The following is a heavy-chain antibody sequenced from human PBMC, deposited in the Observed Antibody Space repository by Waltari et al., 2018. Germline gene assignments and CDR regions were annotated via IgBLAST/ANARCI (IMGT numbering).Heavy chain of an antibody. D-gene: IGHD2-15*01. J-gene: IGHJ4*02. V-gene: IGHV5-51*01. Sequence: DVQLVQSGAEVKKPGESLTISCKGSGYSFTSYWIGWVRQIPGKGLEWMGIIYPGESDTRYSPSFQGQVTISADKSISTAYLQWSSLKASDTAMYYCARQQVGSSVVTPPLFDYWGQGTLVTVSS. CDR3: ARQQVGSSVVTPPLFDY. CDR2: IYPGESDT. CDR1: GYSFTSYW.